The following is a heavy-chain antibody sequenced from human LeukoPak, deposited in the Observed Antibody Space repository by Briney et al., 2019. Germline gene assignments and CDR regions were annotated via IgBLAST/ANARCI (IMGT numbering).Heavy chain of an antibody. CDR2: ISGSGGST. D-gene: IGHD3-3*01. Sequence: PGGSLRLSCAASGFTFSSYAMSWVRQAPGKGLEWVSAISGSGGSTYYADSLKGRFTISRDNSKNTLYLQMNSLRAEDTAVYYCAKGSDFWSGYPNAFDIWGQGTMVTVSS. J-gene: IGHJ3*02. CDR3: AKGSDFWSGYPNAFDI. V-gene: IGHV3-23*01. CDR1: GFTFSSYA.